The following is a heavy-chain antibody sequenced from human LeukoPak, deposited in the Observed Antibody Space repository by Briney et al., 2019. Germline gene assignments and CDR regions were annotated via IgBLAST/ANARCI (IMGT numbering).Heavy chain of an antibody. D-gene: IGHD3-10*01. CDR3: AGTHSRDGYYYMDV. CDR1: GGSISSYY. Sequence: SETLSLTCTVSGGSISSYYWSWIRQPAGKGLEWIGRIYTSGSTNYNPSLKSRVTMSVDTSKNQFSLKLSSVTAADTAVYYCAGTHSRDGYYYMDVWGKGTTVTISS. V-gene: IGHV4-4*07. CDR2: IYTSGST. J-gene: IGHJ6*03.